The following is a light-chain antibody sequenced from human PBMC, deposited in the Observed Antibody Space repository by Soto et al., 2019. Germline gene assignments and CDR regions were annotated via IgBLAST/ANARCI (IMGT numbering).Light chain of an antibody. CDR2: DAS. J-gene: IGKJ1*01. CDR3: QQRSNWPKT. CDR1: QSVSSY. V-gene: IGKV3-11*01. Sequence: EIVMTQCPATLSVSPGDGATLSCRASQSVSSYLAWYQQKPGQAPRLLIYDASNRATGIPARFSGSGSGTDFTLTISSLEPEDFAVYYCQQRSNWPKTFGQGTKVDIK.